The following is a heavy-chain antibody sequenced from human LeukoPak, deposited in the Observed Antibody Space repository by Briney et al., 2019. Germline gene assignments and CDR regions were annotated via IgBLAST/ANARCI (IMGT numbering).Heavy chain of an antibody. CDR3: TRDQTPYY. CDR1: GFTFGDYA. J-gene: IGHJ4*02. CDR2: IASETYGGTA. Sequence: PGGSLRLSCTASGFTFGDYAMTWVRQAPGKGVEWVGFIASETYGGTAEYAAPVKGRFTISRDDSKSIAYLQTNSLKTEDTAVYYCTRDQTPYYWGQGTLVTVSS. V-gene: IGHV3-49*04.